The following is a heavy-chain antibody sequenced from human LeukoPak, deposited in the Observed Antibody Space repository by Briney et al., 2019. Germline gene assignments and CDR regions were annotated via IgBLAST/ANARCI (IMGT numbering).Heavy chain of an antibody. J-gene: IGHJ5*02. CDR3: ASTRRYNWNDVNWFDP. V-gene: IGHV1-69*13. CDR2: IIPIFGTA. Sequence: SVKVSCKAAGGTFSSYAISWVRQAPGQGLEWMGGIIPIFGTANYAQKFQGRVTITADESTSTAYMELSSLRSEDTAVYYCASTRRYNWNDVNWFDPWGQGTLVTVSS. CDR1: GGTFSSYA. D-gene: IGHD1-1*01.